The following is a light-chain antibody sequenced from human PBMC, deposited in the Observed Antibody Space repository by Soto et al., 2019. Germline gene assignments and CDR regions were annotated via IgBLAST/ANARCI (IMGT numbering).Light chain of an antibody. V-gene: IGLV3-1*01. J-gene: IGLJ2*01. CDR2: QDS. CDR1: KLGDKY. Sequence: SYELTQPPSVSVSPGQTARITCSGDKLGDKYVCWYQQKPGQSPVVVIYQDSKRPSGIPERFSGSNSGNTATLTISGTQAMDEADYYCQAWDSSTGVVFGGGTKLTVL. CDR3: QAWDSSTGVV.